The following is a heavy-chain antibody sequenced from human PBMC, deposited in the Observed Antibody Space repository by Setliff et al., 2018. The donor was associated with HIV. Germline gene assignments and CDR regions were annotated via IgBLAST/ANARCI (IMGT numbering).Heavy chain of an antibody. J-gene: IGHJ2*01. D-gene: IGHD3-22*01. CDR2: IYYSGST. V-gene: IGHV4-59*08. Sequence: PSEILSLTCTVSGGSITNYYWSWIRQPPGKGLEWIGSIYYSGSTNYNPSLKSRVTISVDTSKHQFSLKLSSVTAADTAVYYCARHARSITMTTDWYFDLWGRGTLVTVSS. CDR3: ARHARSITMTTDWYFDL. CDR1: GGSITNYY.